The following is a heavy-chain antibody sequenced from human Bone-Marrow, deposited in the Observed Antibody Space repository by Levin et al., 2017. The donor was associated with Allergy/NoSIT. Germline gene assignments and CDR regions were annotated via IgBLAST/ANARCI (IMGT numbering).Heavy chain of an antibody. J-gene: IGHJ4*02. Sequence: GESLKISCAASGFTLSNHWVHLVRPAPFKGLVWVARVNEDGRGTNYYADSVKGRFTISKDNAKNTVYLQMNSLRAEDTAVYYCVRDLSLWRLDFWGQRILVTVSS. CDR2: VNEDGRGT. CDR1: GFTLSNHW. CDR3: VRDLSLWRLDF. D-gene: IGHD2-21*01. V-gene: IGHV3-74*01.